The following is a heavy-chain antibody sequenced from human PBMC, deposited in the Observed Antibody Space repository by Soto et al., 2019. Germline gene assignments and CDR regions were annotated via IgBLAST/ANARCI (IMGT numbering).Heavy chain of an antibody. V-gene: IGHV3-15*07. CDR1: GFTFSNAW. CDR3: TTSFKLTGPNYYYYGMDV. D-gene: IGHD3-9*01. Sequence: PGGSLRLSCAASGFTFSNAWMNWVRQAPGKGLEWVGRIKSKTDGGTTDYAAPVKGRFTISRDDSKNTLYLQMNSLKTEDTAVYYCTTSFKLTGPNYYYYGMDVWGQGTTVTVSS. J-gene: IGHJ6*02. CDR2: IKSKTDGGTT.